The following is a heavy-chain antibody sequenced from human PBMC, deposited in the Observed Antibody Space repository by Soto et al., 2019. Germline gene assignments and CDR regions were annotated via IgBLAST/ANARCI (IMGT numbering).Heavy chain of an antibody. CDR2: INSDGSST. Sequence: HPGGSLRLSCAASGFTFSSYWMHWVRQAPGKGLVWVSRINSDGSSTSYADSVKGRFTISRDNAKNTLYLQMNSLRAEDTAVYYCARDQGVEYSSSSEAETFDYWGQGTLVTVPQ. J-gene: IGHJ4*02. D-gene: IGHD6-6*01. CDR3: ARDQGVEYSSSSEAETFDY. CDR1: GFTFSSYW. V-gene: IGHV3-74*01.